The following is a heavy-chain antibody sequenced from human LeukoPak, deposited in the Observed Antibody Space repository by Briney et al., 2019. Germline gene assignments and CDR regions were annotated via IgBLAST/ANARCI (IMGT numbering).Heavy chain of an antibody. Sequence: SVKVSCKASGGTFSSYTISWVRQAPGQGLEWMGRIIPILGIANYAQKFQGRVTITADKSTSTDYMELSSLRSEDTAVYYCAIVVVPANMDVWGKGTTVTVSS. CDR1: GGTFSSYT. CDR2: IIPILGIA. V-gene: IGHV1-69*02. D-gene: IGHD2-2*01. CDR3: AIVVVPANMDV. J-gene: IGHJ6*03.